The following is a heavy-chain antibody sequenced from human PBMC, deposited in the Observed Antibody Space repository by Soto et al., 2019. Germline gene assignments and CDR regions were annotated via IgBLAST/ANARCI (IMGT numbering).Heavy chain of an antibody. D-gene: IGHD2-2*01. J-gene: IGHJ4*02. CDR2: TSYDGSDK. CDR3: ARARLDTPALEY. CDR1: GFSFRSYA. Sequence: QVPLVESGGGVVQPGRSLRLSCAASGFSFRSYAMHWVRQAPGKGLEWVAVTSYDGSDKDYADSVKGRFTISRDNSKNTLYLQMSSLRAEDTAVYYCARARLDTPALEYWGQGTLVTVSS. V-gene: IGHV3-30-3*01.